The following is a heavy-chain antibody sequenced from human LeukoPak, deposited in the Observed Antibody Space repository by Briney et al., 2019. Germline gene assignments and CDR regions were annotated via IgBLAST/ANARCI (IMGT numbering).Heavy chain of an antibody. CDR3: ARVYLRDIVVVPAATSGGWFDP. J-gene: IGHJ5*02. D-gene: IGHD2-2*01. V-gene: IGHV1-69*13. CDR2: IIPIFGTA. Sequence: SVRVSCKASGGTFSSYAISWVRQAPEQGLEWMGGIIPIFGTANYAQKFQGRVTIAADESTSTAYMELSSLRSEDTAVYYCARVYLRDIVVVPAATSGGWFDPWGQGTLVTVSS. CDR1: GGTFSSYA.